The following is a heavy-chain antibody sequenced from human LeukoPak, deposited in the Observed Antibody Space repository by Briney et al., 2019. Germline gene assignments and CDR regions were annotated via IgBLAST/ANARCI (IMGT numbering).Heavy chain of an antibody. Sequence: ASVKVSCKASGYTFTSYDINWVRQATGQGLEWMGWMNPNSGNTGYAQKFQGRVTMTSNTSISTAYMELSSLRSEDTAVYYCASSSSGGGEFDYWGQGTLVTVSS. CDR2: MNPNSGNT. CDR3: ASSSSGGGEFDY. V-gene: IGHV1-8*01. CDR1: GYTFTSYD. J-gene: IGHJ4*02. D-gene: IGHD3-16*01.